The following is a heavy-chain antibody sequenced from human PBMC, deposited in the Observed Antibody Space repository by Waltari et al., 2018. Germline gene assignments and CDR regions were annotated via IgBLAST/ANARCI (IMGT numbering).Heavy chain of an antibody. J-gene: IGHJ3*02. CDR3: AKDEAAADDAFDI. Sequence: EVQLVASGGGLVQPGGSLRLSCAASGFTFSSYAMSWVGQAPGKGLEWCSAISGSGGSTYYADSVKGRFTISRDNSKNTLYLQMNSLRAEDTAVYYCAKDEAAADDAFDIWGQGTMVTVSS. CDR1: GFTFSSYA. CDR2: ISGSGGST. V-gene: IGHV3-23*04. D-gene: IGHD6-13*01.